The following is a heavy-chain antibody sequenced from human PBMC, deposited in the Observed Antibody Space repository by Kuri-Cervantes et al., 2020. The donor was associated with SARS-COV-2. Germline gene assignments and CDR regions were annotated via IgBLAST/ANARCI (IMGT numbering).Heavy chain of an antibody. V-gene: IGHV3-30-3*01. CDR1: GFTFISYA. J-gene: IGHJ6*02. D-gene: IGHD2-15*01. Sequence: GESLKISCAASGFTFISYAMHWVRQAPGKGLEWVAVISYDGSNKYFAESVKGRFTISRDNARNTLSLQMNSLRAADTAVYYCAKGGFMVVAGYGMDVWGQGTAVTVSS. CDR2: ISYDGSNK. CDR3: AKGGFMVVAGYGMDV.